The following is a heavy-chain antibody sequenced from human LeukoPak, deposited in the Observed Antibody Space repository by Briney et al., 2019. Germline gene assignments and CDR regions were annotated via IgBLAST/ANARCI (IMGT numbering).Heavy chain of an antibody. CDR2: FNHSGST. J-gene: IGHJ6*03. CDR1: GGSFSGYY. CDR3: ARRSGGYSYGYSDYYYYYMDV. D-gene: IGHD5-18*01. Sequence: SETLSLTCAVYGGSFSGYYWSWIRQPPGKGLEWIGEFNHSGSTNYNPSLKSRVTISVDTSKNQFSLKLSSVTAADTAVYYCARRSGGYSYGYSDYYYYYMDVWGKGTTVTISS. V-gene: IGHV4-34*01.